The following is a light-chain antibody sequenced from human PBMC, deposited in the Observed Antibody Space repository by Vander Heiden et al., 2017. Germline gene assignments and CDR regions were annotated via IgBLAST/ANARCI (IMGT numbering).Light chain of an antibody. Sequence: IVLTQSPGTLSLSPGERATLSCRASQSVSSFYLAWYQQKPGQAPRLLIYGASSRATGIPDRFSGSGSGTDFTLTISRLEPEDFALYYCQQYGSSPLTFGGGTKVEIK. J-gene: IGKJ4*01. V-gene: IGKV3-20*01. CDR3: QQYGSSPLT. CDR2: GAS. CDR1: QSVSSFY.